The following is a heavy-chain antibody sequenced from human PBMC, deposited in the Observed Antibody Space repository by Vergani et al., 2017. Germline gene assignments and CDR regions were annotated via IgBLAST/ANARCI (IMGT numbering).Heavy chain of an antibody. Sequence: QVQLQESGPGLVKPSETLSLTCTVSGGSISSYYWSWTRQPPGKGLEWIGYIYTSGSTSYNPSLKSRVTISVDTSKNQFSLKLSSVTAADTAVYYCARHRGYSYGDYDYWGQGTLVTVSS. CDR3: ARHRGYSYGDYDY. D-gene: IGHD5-18*01. CDR2: IYTSGST. J-gene: IGHJ4*02. CDR1: GGSISSYY. V-gene: IGHV4-4*09.